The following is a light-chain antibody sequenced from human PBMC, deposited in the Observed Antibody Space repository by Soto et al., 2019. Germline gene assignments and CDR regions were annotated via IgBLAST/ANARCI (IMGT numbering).Light chain of an antibody. CDR2: GAS. V-gene: IGKV3-15*01. CDR3: QEYNNWPSWT. Sequence: EIVMTQSPATLSVSPGDRATLSCRASQSISSNLAWYQQKPGQAPRLLIYGASTRATGIPARFSGSGSGTQFTLTISSLQSEDFAVYYCQEYNNWPSWTFGQGTKVDNK. J-gene: IGKJ1*01. CDR1: QSISSN.